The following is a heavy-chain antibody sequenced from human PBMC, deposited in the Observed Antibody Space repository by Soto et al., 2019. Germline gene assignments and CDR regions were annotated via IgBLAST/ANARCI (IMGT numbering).Heavy chain of an antibody. V-gene: IGHV1-3*01. CDR3: ARDPTSDFWSGYFLDY. CDR1: GYTFTSYA. D-gene: IGHD3-3*01. CDR2: INAGNGNT. Sequence: QVQLVQSGAEVKKPGASVKVSCKASGYTFTSYAMHWVRQAPGQRLEWMGWINAGNGNTKYSQKFQGRVTITRDTSASTAYRELSSLRSEDTAVYYCARDPTSDFWSGYFLDYWGQGTLVTVSS. J-gene: IGHJ4*02.